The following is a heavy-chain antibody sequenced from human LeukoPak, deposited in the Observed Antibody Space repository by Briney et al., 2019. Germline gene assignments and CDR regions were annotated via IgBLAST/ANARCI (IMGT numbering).Heavy chain of an antibody. V-gene: IGHV4-30-4*08. CDR1: GGSISSGDYS. Sequence: PSETLSLTCTVSGGSISSGDYSWSWIRQPPGKGLEWIGHIYYSGSTYYNPSLKSRVTISVDTSKNQFSLKLSSVTAADTAVYYCAREPVYYDFWSGYLALDIWGQGTMVTVSS. CDR2: IYYSGST. CDR3: AREPVYYDFWSGYLALDI. J-gene: IGHJ3*02. D-gene: IGHD3-3*01.